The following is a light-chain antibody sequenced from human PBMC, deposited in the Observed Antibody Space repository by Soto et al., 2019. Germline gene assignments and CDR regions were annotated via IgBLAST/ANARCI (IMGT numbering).Light chain of an antibody. CDR2: KAS. CDR1: QSISSW. CDR3: QQYNSYRRT. J-gene: IGKJ1*01. Sequence: DIQMTQSPSTLSASVGDRVTITCRASQSISSWLAWYQQKPGKAPKLLIYKASSLESGVPSRFSGSGSGTAFTLTIRSLQPDDFATYYCQQYNSYRRTFGQGTKVEIK. V-gene: IGKV1-5*03.